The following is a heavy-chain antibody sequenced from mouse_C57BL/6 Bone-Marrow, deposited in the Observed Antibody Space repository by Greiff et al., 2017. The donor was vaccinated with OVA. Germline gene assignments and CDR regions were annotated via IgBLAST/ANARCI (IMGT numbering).Heavy chain of an antibody. CDR1: GFTFSDYG. CDR3: ARRLGGSILDY. Sequence: EVHLVESGGGLVQPGGSLKLSCAASGFTFSDYGMAWVRQAPRKGPEWVAFISNLAYSIYYADNVTGRFTISRENAKNTLYLEMSSLRSEDTAMDYCARRLGGSILDYWGQGTTLTVSS. CDR2: ISNLAYSI. D-gene: IGHD1-1*02. V-gene: IGHV5-15*01. J-gene: IGHJ2*01.